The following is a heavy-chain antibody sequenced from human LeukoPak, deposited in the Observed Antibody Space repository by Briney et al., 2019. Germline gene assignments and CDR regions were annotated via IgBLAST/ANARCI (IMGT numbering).Heavy chain of an antibody. CDR1: GFTFNTYT. Sequence: GGSLRLSCAASGFTFNTYTMNWVRQAPGKGLEWVSYISGSSGIIDYADSVRGRFTISRDNAKNSLYLQMNSLRAEDTAVYYCARGYTVVTGWGQGTLVTVSS. CDR2: ISGSSGII. D-gene: IGHD4-23*01. CDR3: ARGYTVVTG. V-gene: IGHV3-48*01. J-gene: IGHJ4*02.